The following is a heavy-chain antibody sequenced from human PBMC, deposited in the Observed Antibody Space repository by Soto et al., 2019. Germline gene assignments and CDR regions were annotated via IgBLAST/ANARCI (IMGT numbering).Heavy chain of an antibody. D-gene: IGHD6-19*01. CDR2: IIWSSGSL. V-gene: IGHV3-9*01. CDR3: AKGDSSGWLNWFAS. J-gene: IGHJ5*01. Sequence: VQLVESGGGLVQPGRSLRLSCAASGFTFDDYTMHWVRQPPGKGLEWVAGIIWSSGSLVYADSVKGRFTISRDNAKNSLYLEMNSLRTEDTALYYCAKGDSSGWLNWFASWGQGTLVTVSS. CDR1: GFTFDDYT.